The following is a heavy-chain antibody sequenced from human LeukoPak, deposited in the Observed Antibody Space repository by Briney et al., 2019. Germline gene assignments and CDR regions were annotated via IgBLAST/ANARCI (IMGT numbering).Heavy chain of an antibody. Sequence: GGSLRLSCAASGFAFSSYAMSWVRQAPGKGLEWVSAISGSGGSTYYADSVKGRFTISRDNSKNTPYLQMNSLRAEDTAVYYCAKVAPPELVGATTWAFDIWGQGTMVTVSS. CDR2: ISGSGGST. CDR1: GFAFSSYA. CDR3: AKVAPPELVGATTWAFDI. V-gene: IGHV3-23*01. J-gene: IGHJ3*02. D-gene: IGHD1-26*01.